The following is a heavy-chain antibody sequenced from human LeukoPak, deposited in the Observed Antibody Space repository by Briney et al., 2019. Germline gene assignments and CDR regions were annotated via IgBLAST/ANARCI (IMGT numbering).Heavy chain of an antibody. CDR1: GGSFSGYY. D-gene: IGHD2-15*01. J-gene: IGHJ4*02. Sequence: PSETLSLTCAVHGGSFSGYYWSWIRQPPGKGLEWIGEINHSGNSNYNPSLHSRVTISVDTSKTQFSLTLSSVTAADTAMYYCARTPAPPYRLPDNWGQGTLVTVSS. CDR2: INHSGNS. V-gene: IGHV4-34*01. CDR3: ARTPAPPYRLPDN.